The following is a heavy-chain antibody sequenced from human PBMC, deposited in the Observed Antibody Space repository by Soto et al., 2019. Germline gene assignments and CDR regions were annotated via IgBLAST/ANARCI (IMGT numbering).Heavy chain of an antibody. CDR3: ARDRSMDGYNSRSFDY. CDR1: GGTFSSFG. D-gene: IGHD5-12*01. Sequence: QVQLVQSGAEVKQPGSSVKVSCNASGGTFSSFGFNWVRQAPGQGLEWMGGIIPLFGTAKYAEKFQCRVTISADEGTSTASMELIGLRSEDTAIYYCARDRSMDGYNSRSFDYWGQGTLVTVS. V-gene: IGHV1-69*01. J-gene: IGHJ4*02. CDR2: IIPLFGTA.